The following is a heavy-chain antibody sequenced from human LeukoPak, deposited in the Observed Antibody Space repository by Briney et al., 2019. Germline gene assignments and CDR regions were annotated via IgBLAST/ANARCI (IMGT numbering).Heavy chain of an antibody. D-gene: IGHD5-12*01. CDR3: AREDSGYDRYYYYYMDV. CDR2: INHSGST. V-gene: IGHV4-34*01. CDR1: GGSFSGYY. J-gene: IGHJ6*03. Sequence: SETLSLTCAVYGGSFSGYYWSWIRQPPGKGLEWIGEINHSGSTNYNPSLKSRVTISVDTSKNQFSLKLSSVTAADTAVYYCAREDSGYDRYYYYYMDVWGKGTTVTVSS.